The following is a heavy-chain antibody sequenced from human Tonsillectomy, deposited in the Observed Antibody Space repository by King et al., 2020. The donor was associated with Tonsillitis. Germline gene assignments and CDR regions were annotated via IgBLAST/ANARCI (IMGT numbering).Heavy chain of an antibody. Sequence: VQLVESGGGVVQPGRSLRLSCATSGFNVSNNAMHWVRQAPGRGLEWVAAISYDGGDKSQADSWKGRFTISRDNSKNPVYLQMNSLKSEDTALYYCARDPGMGLWFGELALEDGFDFWGQGTMVIVSS. D-gene: IGHD3-10*01. V-gene: IGHV3-30-3*01. CDR3: ARDPGMGLWFGELALEDGFDF. J-gene: IGHJ3*01. CDR2: ISYDGGDK. CDR1: GFNVSNNA.